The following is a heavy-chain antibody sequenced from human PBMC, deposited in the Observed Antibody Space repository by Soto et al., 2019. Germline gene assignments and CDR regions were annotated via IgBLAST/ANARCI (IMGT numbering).Heavy chain of an antibody. D-gene: IGHD4-4*01. Sequence: ASVKVSCKASGYTFINYGINWVRQAPGQGLEWMGWISAYSGNTFFAQNVQGRVTLTTDTFTSTAYMEVRSLRSDDTAVFYCARDQSTVTTRSYYDGRDVWGQGTTITVFS. CDR3: ARDQSTVTTRSYYDGRDV. CDR2: ISAYSGNT. V-gene: IGHV1-18*04. CDR1: GYTFINYG. J-gene: IGHJ6*02.